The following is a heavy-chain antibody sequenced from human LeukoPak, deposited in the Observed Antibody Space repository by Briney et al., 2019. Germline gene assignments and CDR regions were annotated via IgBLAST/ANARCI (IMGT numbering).Heavy chain of an antibody. J-gene: IGHJ5*01. V-gene: IGHV4-34*01. Sequence: PSETLSLTCAAYGGSFIDYCWSWIRQPPGRGLEWIGETNQGGSANYNPSLKSRATMSVQTSSKQYSLKLSSVTAADTAVYSCARKRYSSTSYIEGWFDSWGQGTLVTVSS. CDR2: TNQGGSA. CDR1: GGSFIDYC. CDR3: ARKRYSSTSYIEGWFDS. D-gene: IGHD6-13*01.